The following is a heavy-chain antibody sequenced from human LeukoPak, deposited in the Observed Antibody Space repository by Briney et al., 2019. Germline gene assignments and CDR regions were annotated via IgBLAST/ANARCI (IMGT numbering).Heavy chain of an antibody. CDR2: LNSDGTST. J-gene: IGHJ5*02. CDR1: GFTFSSFW. V-gene: IGHV3-74*01. CDR3: ARDSSPWYYYDRSGSNGFDP. D-gene: IGHD3-22*01. Sequence: GGSLRLSCAASGFTFSSFWMHWVRQAPGKGLVWTSRLNSDGTSTSYADSVKGRFTISRDNAKNTLFLQMNSLRAGDTAVYYCARDSSPWYYYDRSGSNGFDPWGQGTLVTVSS.